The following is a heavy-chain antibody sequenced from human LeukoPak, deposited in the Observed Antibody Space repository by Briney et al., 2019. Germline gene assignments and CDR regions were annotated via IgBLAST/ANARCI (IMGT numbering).Heavy chain of an antibody. CDR1: GGSISSYY. D-gene: IGHD4-17*01. J-gene: IGHJ5*02. CDR2: IYYSGST. V-gene: IGHV4-59*01. Sequence: SETLSLTCTVSGGSISSYYWSWIRQPPGKGLEWIGYIYYSGSTNYNPSLKSRVTISVDTSKNQFSLKLSSVTAADTAVYYCARAGPNPYAYGDYGWFDPWGQGTLVTVSS. CDR3: ARAGPNPYAYGDYGWFDP.